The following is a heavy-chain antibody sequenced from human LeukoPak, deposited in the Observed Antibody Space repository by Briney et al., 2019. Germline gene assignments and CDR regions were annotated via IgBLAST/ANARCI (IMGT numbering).Heavy chain of an antibody. D-gene: IGHD6-13*01. CDR3: ARDRAEYSSSWYWSFDP. CDR2: INPSCGST. Sequence: ASVKVSCQASGYTFTRYYIHWVRQTPAQGREWRGMINPSCGSTSYAQKFQGRVTMTRATSTSTVYMELSSLRSEDTAVYYCARDRAEYSSSWYWSFDPWGQGTLVTVSS. V-gene: IGHV1-46*01. J-gene: IGHJ5*02. CDR1: GYTFTRYY.